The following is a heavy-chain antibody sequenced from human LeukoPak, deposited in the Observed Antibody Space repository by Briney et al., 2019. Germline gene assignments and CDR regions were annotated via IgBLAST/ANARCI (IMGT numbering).Heavy chain of an antibody. Sequence: GRSLRLSCAASGFTFSSYAMHWVRQAPGKGLEWVAVISYDGSNKYYADSVKGRFTISRENSKNTLYLQMNSLRAEDTAVYYCAREDYYDSSGPFDYWGQGTLVTVSS. D-gene: IGHD3-22*01. CDR1: GFTFSSYA. V-gene: IGHV3-30-3*01. CDR3: AREDYYDSSGPFDY. J-gene: IGHJ4*02. CDR2: ISYDGSNK.